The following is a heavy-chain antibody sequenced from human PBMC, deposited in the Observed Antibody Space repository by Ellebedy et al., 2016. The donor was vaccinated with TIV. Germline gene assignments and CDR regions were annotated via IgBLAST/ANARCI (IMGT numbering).Heavy chain of an antibody. V-gene: IGHV4-34*01. CDR2: INHSGST. CDR3: ARSGGISMAFDI. J-gene: IGHJ3*02. CDR1: GGSFSGYY. D-gene: IGHD2-15*01. Sequence: LRLSXAVYGGSFSGYYWSWIRQPPGKGLEWIGEINHSGSTNYNPSLKSRVTISVDTSKNQFSLKLSSVTAADTAVYYCARSGGISMAFDIWGQGTMVTVSS.